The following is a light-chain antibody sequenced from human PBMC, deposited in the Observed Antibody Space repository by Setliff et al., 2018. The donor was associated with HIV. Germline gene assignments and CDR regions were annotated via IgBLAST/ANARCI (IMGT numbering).Light chain of an antibody. CDR3: CSYAGTNTFMV. CDR2: DVH. V-gene: IGLV2-11*01. Sequence: QSVLTQPRSVSGSPGQSVTISCTGTSYDYVSWYQQYPGKAPKLMIFDVHKRPSGVPDRFSGSKFGNTASLTISGLQAEDEAEYYCCSYAGTNTFMVFGIGTKVTVL. J-gene: IGLJ1*01. CDR1: SYDY.